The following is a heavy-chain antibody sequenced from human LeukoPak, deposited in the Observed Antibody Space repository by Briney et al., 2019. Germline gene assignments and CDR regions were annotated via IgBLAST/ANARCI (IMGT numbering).Heavy chain of an antibody. D-gene: IGHD4-17*01. CDR3: TRDTGTTGEVKFDP. Sequence: ASVKVSCKASGYTFTGYYMHWVRQAPGQGLEWMGWINPNSGGTNYAQKFQGRVTMTRDTSISTAYMELRRLRSDDTAVYYCTRDTGTTGEVKFDPWGQGTLVTVSS. CDR1: GYTFTGYY. J-gene: IGHJ5*02. V-gene: IGHV1-2*02. CDR2: INPNSGGT.